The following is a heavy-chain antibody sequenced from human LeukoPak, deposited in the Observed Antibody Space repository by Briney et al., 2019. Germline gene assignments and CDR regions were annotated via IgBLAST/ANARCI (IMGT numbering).Heavy chain of an antibody. J-gene: IGHJ4*02. CDR2: IYYSGST. CDR1: GGSISSGDYY. V-gene: IGHV4-30-4*01. CDR3: AREYGCSGGSCYHYNDY. D-gene: IGHD2-15*01. Sequence: PSGTLSLTCTVSGGSISSGDYYWSWIRQPPGKGLEWIGYIYYSGSTYYNPSLKSRVTISVDTSKNQFSLKLSSVTAADTAVYYCAREYGCSGGSCYHYNDYWGQGTLVTVSS.